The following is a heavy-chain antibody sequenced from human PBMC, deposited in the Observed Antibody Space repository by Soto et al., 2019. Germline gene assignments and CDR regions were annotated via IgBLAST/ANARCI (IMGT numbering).Heavy chain of an antibody. J-gene: IGHJ4*02. Sequence: EVQLLESGGGLVQPGGSLRLSCAASGFTFSSYAMSWVRQAPGKGLEWVSAISGSGGSTYYADSVKGRFTITRDNSKNTLYLKINSLRAEDTAVYYCAKWGLGLGYCTNGVCYGEFDYWGQGTLVTVSS. CDR1: GFTFSSYA. CDR2: ISGSGGST. V-gene: IGHV3-23*01. CDR3: AKWGLGLGYCTNGVCYGEFDY. D-gene: IGHD2-8*01.